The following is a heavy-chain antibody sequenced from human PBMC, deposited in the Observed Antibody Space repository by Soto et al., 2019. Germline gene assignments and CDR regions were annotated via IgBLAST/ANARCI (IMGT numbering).Heavy chain of an antibody. Sequence: QVQLVQSGAEVKEHGSSVKVSCKASGGTFSSYAISWVRQAPGQGLEWMGGIIPIFGTANYAQKFQGRVTITADESTSTAYMELSSLRSEDTAVYYCARAGSSWPLYYYYGMDVWGQGTTVTVSS. D-gene: IGHD6-13*01. V-gene: IGHV1-69*12. CDR2: IIPIFGTA. J-gene: IGHJ6*02. CDR3: ARAGSSWPLYYYYGMDV. CDR1: GGTFSSYA.